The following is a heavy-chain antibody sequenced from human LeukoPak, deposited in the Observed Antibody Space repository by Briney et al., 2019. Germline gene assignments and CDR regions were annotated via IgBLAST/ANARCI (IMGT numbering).Heavy chain of an antibody. CDR1: GGSISSYY. D-gene: IGHD5-24*01. Sequence: SETLSLTCAVSGGSISSYYWSWIRQPAGKGLEWIGRIYLRVNTNYNPSLKSRVTMSVDTAKNQLSLKMRAVTAADTAVYFCARDRDTRDWFDLWGQGTLVTVSS. J-gene: IGHJ5*02. V-gene: IGHV4-4*07. CDR3: ARDRDTRDWFDL. CDR2: IYLRVNT.